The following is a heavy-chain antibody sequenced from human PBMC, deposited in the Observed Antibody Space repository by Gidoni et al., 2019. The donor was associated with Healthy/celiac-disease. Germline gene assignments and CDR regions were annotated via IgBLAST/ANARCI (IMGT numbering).Heavy chain of an antibody. D-gene: IGHD3-22*01. V-gene: IGHV2-5*02. J-gene: IGHJ3*02. Sequence: QITLKESGPTLVKPTQTLTLTCTLPGFALSTSGVGVGWLRQPSGKALEWLALIYWDDDKRYSPSLKSRLTITKATSKNQVVLTMTNMDPVDTATYYCAHRTRGYDSSGYYYNDAFDIWGQGTMVTVSS. CDR2: IYWDDDK. CDR1: GFALSTSGVG. CDR3: AHRTRGYDSSGYYYNDAFDI.